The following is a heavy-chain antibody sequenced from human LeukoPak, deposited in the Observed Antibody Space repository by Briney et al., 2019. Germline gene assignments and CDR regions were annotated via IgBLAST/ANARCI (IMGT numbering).Heavy chain of an antibody. CDR2: IYYSGST. D-gene: IGHD3-16*01. CDR3: ARSHSVWSSFDY. V-gene: IGHV4-59*01. CDR1: GGSIRSYY. Sequence: KTSEALYLTCTASGGSIRSYYWSWIRQPPGKGLQWIGYIYYSGSTNYNPSLKSRVTISVDTFKNQFSLKLSSVTAADTAVYYCARSHSVWSSFDYWGQGTLVTVSS. J-gene: IGHJ4*02.